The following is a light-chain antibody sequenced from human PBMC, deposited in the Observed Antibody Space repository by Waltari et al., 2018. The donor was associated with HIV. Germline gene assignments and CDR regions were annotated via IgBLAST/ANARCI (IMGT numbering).Light chain of an antibody. CDR3: CSYAGSSTFAV. CDR1: SSDVGGYNY. J-gene: IGLJ2*01. CDR2: DVT. Sequence: QSALTQPASVSGSPGQSITISCTGTSSDVGGYNYVSWYQQHPGNAPKLMIYDVTKRPSGVSNRFACSKSGNTASLTISVLQADDEAEYYCCSYAGSSTFAVFGGGTKLTVL. V-gene: IGLV2-23*02.